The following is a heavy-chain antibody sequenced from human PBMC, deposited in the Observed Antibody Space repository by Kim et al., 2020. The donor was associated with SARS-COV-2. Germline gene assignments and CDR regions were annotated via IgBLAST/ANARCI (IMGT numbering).Heavy chain of an antibody. D-gene: IGHD5-18*01. CDR3: ARESDTAMVTVYYGMDV. CDR2: ISSSSSYT. Sequence: GGSLRLSCAASGFTFSDYYMSWIRQAPGKGLEWVSYISSSSSYTNYADSVKGRFTISRDNAKNSLYLQMNSLRAEDTAVYYCARESDTAMVTVYYGMDVWGQGTTVTVSS. CDR1: GFTFSDYY. J-gene: IGHJ6*02. V-gene: IGHV3-11*05.